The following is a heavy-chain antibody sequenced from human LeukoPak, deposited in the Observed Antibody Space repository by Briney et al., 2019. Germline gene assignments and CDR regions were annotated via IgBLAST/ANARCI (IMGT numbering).Heavy chain of an antibody. J-gene: IGHJ4*02. D-gene: IGHD5-24*01. CDR2: INHSGST. V-gene: IGHV4-34*01. CDR1: GGSFSGYY. Sequence: SETLSLTCAVYGGSFSGYYWSWIRQPPGKGLGWIGEINHSGSTNYNPSLKSRVTISVDTSKNQFSLKLSSVTAADTAVYYCARVRGRWLQSSTHFDYWGQGTLVTVSS. CDR3: ARVRGRWLQSSTHFDY.